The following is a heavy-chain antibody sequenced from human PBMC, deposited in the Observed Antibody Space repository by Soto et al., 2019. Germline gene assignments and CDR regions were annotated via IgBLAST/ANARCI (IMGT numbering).Heavy chain of an antibody. Sequence: QVQLVESGGGLVKPGGSLRLSCAASGFTFSDYYMSWIRQAPGMGLEWVSYISSSSYTNYADSVKGRFTISRDNAKNSVYLQMNSLRAEDTAVYYCARVGSGSYLDPYFDYWGQGTLVTVSS. CDR3: ARVGSGSYLDPYFDY. J-gene: IGHJ4*02. CDR1: GFTFSDYY. D-gene: IGHD3-10*01. CDR2: ISSSSYT. V-gene: IGHV3-11*05.